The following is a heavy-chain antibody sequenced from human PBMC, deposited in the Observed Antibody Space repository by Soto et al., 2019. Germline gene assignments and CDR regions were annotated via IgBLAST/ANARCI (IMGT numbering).Heavy chain of an antibody. Sequence: SVKVSCKASGGTFSSYAISWVRQAPGQGLEWMGGIIPIFGTANYAQKFQGRVTITADESTSTAYMELSSLRSEDTAVYYCARVYYYDSSGYPHTGWFDPWGQGTLVTVSS. CDR1: GGTFSSYA. CDR3: ARVYYYDSSGYPHTGWFDP. D-gene: IGHD3-22*01. CDR2: IIPIFGTA. V-gene: IGHV1-69*13. J-gene: IGHJ5*02.